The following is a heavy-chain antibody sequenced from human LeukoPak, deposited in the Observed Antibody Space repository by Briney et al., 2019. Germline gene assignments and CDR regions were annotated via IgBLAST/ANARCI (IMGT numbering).Heavy chain of an antibody. CDR3: ARDYGDYVNWFDP. D-gene: IGHD4-17*01. V-gene: IGHV1-46*01. Sequence: ASVKLSCKASGYTFTTYYMHWLRQAPGQGLEWMGIINPGGGSTTYAQKFQGRVTMTRDTSTSTVYMELSSLRSEDTAVYYCARDYGDYVNWFDPWGQGTLVTVSS. CDR2: INPGGGST. J-gene: IGHJ5*02. CDR1: GYTFTTYY.